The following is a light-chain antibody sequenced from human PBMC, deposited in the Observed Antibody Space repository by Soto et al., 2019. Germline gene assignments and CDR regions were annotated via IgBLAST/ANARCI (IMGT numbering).Light chain of an antibody. CDR3: QQYETWPPLT. CDR1: QSISSN. J-gene: IGKJ4*01. V-gene: IGKV3-15*01. Sequence: EIVMTQSPATLSVFPGERVTLSCRASQSISSNLAWYQHKPGQAPRLLIYGASTRATAIPARFSGSGFGTEFTLTISSLQSEDFAVYYCQQYETWPPLTFGGGTKVEIK. CDR2: GAS.